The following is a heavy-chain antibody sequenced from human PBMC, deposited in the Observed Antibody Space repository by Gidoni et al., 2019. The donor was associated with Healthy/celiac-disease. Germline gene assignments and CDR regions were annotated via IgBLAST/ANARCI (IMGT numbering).Heavy chain of an antibody. J-gene: IGHJ4*02. CDR3: AKALPGLVEYYYDSSGYYFDY. CDR2: MSWNSGSI. CDR1: GFTFASYA. V-gene: IGHV3-9*01. Sequence: EVQLLESGGGLVQPGKSLRLSCAASGFTFASYAMHWGRQAPGKGLEWVSGMSWNSGSIGYADSVKGRFTISRDNAKNSLYLQMNSLRAEDTALYYCAKALPGLVEYYYDSSGYYFDYWGQGTLVTVSS. D-gene: IGHD3-22*01.